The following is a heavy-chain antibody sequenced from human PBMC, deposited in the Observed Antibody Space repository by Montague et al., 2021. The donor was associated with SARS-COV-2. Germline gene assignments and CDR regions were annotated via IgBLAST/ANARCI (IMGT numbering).Heavy chain of an antibody. CDR3: ARLGDGVVPAPILGVGPFYSYYYMDV. Sequence: SETLSLTCAVSGGSFSGYFWSWIRQPPGKGLEWIGEINHTGSTKHNPSLKSRVTISVDTSKNQFSLNVTSMTAADTAIYYCARLGDGVVPAPILGVGPFYSYYYMDVWGKGTTVTVSS. CDR1: GGSFSGYF. CDR2: INHTGST. D-gene: IGHD2-2*02. J-gene: IGHJ6*03. V-gene: IGHV4-34*01.